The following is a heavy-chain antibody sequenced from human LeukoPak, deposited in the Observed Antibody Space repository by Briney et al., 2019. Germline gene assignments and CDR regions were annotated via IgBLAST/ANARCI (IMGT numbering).Heavy chain of an antibody. V-gene: IGHV1-69*04. D-gene: IGHD3-3*01. J-gene: IGHJ5*02. CDR2: IIVSLGIT. Sequence: SVKVSCKASGGSLSDSAVFWVRQAPGHGLEWMGKIIVSLGITDYAQKFQDRVTITADKTTSTAYMELSSLRSDDTAVYYCARESVRFGVVKEGDLWGQGTLASVSS. CDR3: ARESVRFGVVKEGDL. CDR1: GGSLSDSA.